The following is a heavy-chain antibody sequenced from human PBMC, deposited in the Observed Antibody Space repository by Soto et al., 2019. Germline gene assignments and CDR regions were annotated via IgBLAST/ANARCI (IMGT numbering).Heavy chain of an antibody. CDR2: INAYNGNT. Sequence: QVQLVQSGVEVKKPGASVKVSCKASGYTFTTYGINWVRQVPGQGLEWMGWINAYNGNTDYAQKVQGRVTMSTDISTSTAFMELRSLRSDDTAVYYCARSDSGSPQGYFDFWGQGTLVTVSS. D-gene: IGHD3-10*01. CDR1: GYTFTTYG. J-gene: IGHJ4*02. CDR3: ARSDSGSPQGYFDF. V-gene: IGHV1-18*01.